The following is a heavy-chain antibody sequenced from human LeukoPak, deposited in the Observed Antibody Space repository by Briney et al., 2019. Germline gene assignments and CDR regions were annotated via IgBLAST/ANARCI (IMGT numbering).Heavy chain of an antibody. Sequence: PGGSLRLSCAPSGFTFNIHGMNWVRQAPGKGPEWVSGIGPSGEKTYYADSVKGRFTISRDNSKNTLYLQMNSLRAEDTAVYYCAKDSSGVHYYGSGSYYNWFDPWGQGTLVTVSS. D-gene: IGHD3-10*01. J-gene: IGHJ5*02. CDR2: IGPSGEKT. CDR3: AKDSSGVHYYGSGSYYNWFDP. V-gene: IGHV3-23*01. CDR1: GFTFNIHG.